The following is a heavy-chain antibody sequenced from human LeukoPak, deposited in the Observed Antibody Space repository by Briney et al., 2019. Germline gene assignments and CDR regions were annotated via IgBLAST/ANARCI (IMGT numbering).Heavy chain of an antibody. CDR1: GFAFSSYW. CDR3: ARSVYSYYANWFDP. J-gene: IGHJ5*02. CDR2: INSDGSST. D-gene: IGHD4-11*01. V-gene: IGHV3-74*01. Sequence: GGSLRLSCAASGFAFSSYWMHWVRQAPANGLVRVSRINSDGSSTTYADSVQGRFTISRDNAKNTLYLQMNSLRADDTAVYYCARSVYSYYANWFDPWGQGTLVTVSS.